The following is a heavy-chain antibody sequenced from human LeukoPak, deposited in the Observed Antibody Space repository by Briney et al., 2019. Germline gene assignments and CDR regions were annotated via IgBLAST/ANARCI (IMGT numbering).Heavy chain of an antibody. CDR3: ARGVARNYYYYMDV. CDR1: GGSFSGYY. J-gene: IGHJ6*03. Sequence: PSETLSLTCAVYGGSFSGYYWSWIRQPPGKGLEWIGEINHSGSTNYSPSLKSRVTISVDTSKNQFSLKLSSVTAADTAVYYCARGVARNYYYYMDVWGKGTTVTISS. CDR2: INHSGST. V-gene: IGHV4-34*01. D-gene: IGHD1-14*01.